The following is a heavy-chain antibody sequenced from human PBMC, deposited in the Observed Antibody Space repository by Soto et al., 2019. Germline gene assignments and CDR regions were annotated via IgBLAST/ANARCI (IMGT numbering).Heavy chain of an antibody. D-gene: IGHD3-16*01. CDR3: ARAARGGGTFGANYGMDV. V-gene: IGHV1-3*01. Sequence: ASVKVSCKASGYTFTSYAVHWVRQAPGQRLEWKGRINAGNGNTKYSQKFQGRVTIARDTSASTAYMELSSLRSEDTAVYYCARAARGGGTFGANYGMDVWGQGTTVTV. CDR2: INAGNGNT. CDR1: GYTFTSYA. J-gene: IGHJ6*02.